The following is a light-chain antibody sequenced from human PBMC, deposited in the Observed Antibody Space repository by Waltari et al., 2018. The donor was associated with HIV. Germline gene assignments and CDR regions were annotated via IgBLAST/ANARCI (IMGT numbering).Light chain of an antibody. Sequence: QSALTQPASVSGSPGQPITISCTRTSSDVATYTLVSWYQQHPGKAPKLMIYEVSKRPSGVSDRFSGSKSGDTASLTISGLQAEDEADYYCCSYVSNVIFGGGTKLTVL. CDR2: EVS. V-gene: IGLV2-23*02. J-gene: IGLJ2*01. CDR1: SSDVATYTL. CDR3: CSYVSNVI.